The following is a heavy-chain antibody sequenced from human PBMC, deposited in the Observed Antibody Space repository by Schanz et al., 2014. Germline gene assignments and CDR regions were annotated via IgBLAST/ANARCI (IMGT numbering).Heavy chain of an antibody. Sequence: EVQLVESGGGLVKPGGSLRLSCTASGFIFRSYTMNWVRQAPGKGLEWVSSLSSSGLYTFYADLAGGRFTISRDDAKNSLFLEMNKLRTEDTAIYVCARHINNQLDDSKDYYYGMDVWGQGTTVAVSS. J-gene: IGHJ6*02. CDR3: ARHINNQLDDSKDYYYGMDV. V-gene: IGHV3-21*01. D-gene: IGHD6-13*01. CDR2: LSSSGLYT. CDR1: GFIFRSYT.